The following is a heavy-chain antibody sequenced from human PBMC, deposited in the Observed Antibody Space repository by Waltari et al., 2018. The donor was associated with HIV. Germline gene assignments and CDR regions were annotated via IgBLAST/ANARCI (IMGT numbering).Heavy chain of an antibody. CDR3: ARVPSKGSGWYTNFDS. CDR1: GYTFTGYD. CDR2: MNPNSGNT. V-gene: IGHV1-8*02. J-gene: IGHJ4*02. Sequence: QVQLVQSGAEVKKPGASVKVSCKASGYTFTGYDINWVRQAPGQGLEWMGWMNPNSGNTGYTQKFQGRVTMTANKSISTAYMELNSLTSEDAAVYFCARVPSKGSGWYTNFDSWGQGTLLTVSS. D-gene: IGHD6-19*01.